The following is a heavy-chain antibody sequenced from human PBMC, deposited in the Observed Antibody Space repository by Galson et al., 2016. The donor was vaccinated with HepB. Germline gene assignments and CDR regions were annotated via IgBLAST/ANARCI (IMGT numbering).Heavy chain of an antibody. D-gene: IGHD1-14*01. CDR3: ARELDHPFYFDY. CDR2: IKPSGGNT. J-gene: IGHJ4*02. Sequence: SVKVSCKASGYTFNTYNMHWVRQAPGQGLEWMGIIKPSGGNTIYAQKFQDRITMTRDTSTSTVYMEPISLRSEDTAVYYCARELDHPFYFDYWGQGTLLTVSS. CDR1: GYTFNTYN. V-gene: IGHV1-46*02.